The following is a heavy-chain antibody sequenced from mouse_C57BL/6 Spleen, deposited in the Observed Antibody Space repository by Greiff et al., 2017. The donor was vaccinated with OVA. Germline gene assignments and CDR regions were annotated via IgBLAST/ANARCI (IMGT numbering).Heavy chain of an antibody. Sequence: EVKLVESEGGLVQPGSSMKLSCTASGFTFSDYYMAWVRQVPEKGLEWVANINYDGSSTYYLDSLKSRFIISRDNAKNILYLQMSSLKSEDTATYYCARDMVTGAMDYWGQGTSVTVSS. CDR1: GFTFSDYY. V-gene: IGHV5-16*01. D-gene: IGHD2-1*01. CDR3: ARDMVTGAMDY. CDR2: INYDGSST. J-gene: IGHJ4*01.